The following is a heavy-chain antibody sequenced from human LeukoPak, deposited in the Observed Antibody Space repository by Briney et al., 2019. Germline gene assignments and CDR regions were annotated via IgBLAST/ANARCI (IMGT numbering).Heavy chain of an antibody. J-gene: IGHJ4*02. V-gene: IGHV4-39*01. CDR3: ARQQSLYGVKDY. CDR1: SGSISSSSYC. Sequence: SETLSLTCTVSSGSISSSSYCWGWIRQPPGKGLQWIGNIYYSGSTYYNPSLKSRVTISVDTSKKQFSLKLSSVTAADTAVYYCARQQSLYGVKDYWGQGTLVTVSS. CDR2: IYYSGST. D-gene: IGHD4-17*01.